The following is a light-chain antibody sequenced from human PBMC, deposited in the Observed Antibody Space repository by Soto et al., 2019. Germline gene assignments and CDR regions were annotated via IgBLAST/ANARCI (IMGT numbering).Light chain of an antibody. Sequence: QSAXTQPPSASGSPGQSVTISCTGTSSDVGGYNYVSWYQQHPGKAPKLMIYEVNKRPSGVPDRFSGSKSGNTASLTVSGLQAEDEGDYYCSSHAGSKRVFGTGTKVTVL. J-gene: IGLJ1*01. CDR3: SSHAGSKRV. V-gene: IGLV2-8*01. CDR2: EVN. CDR1: SSDVGGYNY.